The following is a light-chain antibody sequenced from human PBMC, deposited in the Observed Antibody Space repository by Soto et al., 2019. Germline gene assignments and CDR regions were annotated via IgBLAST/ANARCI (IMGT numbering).Light chain of an antibody. V-gene: IGLV1-40*01. CDR1: SSNLGAGYD. J-gene: IGLJ3*02. CDR3: QAYDYSLTASV. CDR2: GNR. Sequence: QSVLTQPPSVSGAPGQRVTSSCTGTSSNLGAGYDVHWYQQLPGAAPKLVIFGNRNRPSGIPERFSGSKSGTSASLAITGLQAEDEADYYCQAYDYSLTASVFGGGTKVTVL.